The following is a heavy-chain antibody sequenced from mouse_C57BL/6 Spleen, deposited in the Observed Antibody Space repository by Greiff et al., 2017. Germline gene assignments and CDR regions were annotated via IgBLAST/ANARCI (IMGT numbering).Heavy chain of an antibody. V-gene: IGHV1-26*01. D-gene: IGHD3-3*01. CDR3: ARGTRRYFDY. Sequence: EVQLQQSGPELVKPGASVKISCKASGYTFTDYYMNWVKQRPGQSLEWIGDINPNNGGTSYNQKFKGKATLTVDKSSSTAYLELRSLTSEDSAVYYCARGTRRYFDYWGQGTTLTVSA. CDR2: INPNNGGT. CDR1: GYTFTDYY. J-gene: IGHJ2*01.